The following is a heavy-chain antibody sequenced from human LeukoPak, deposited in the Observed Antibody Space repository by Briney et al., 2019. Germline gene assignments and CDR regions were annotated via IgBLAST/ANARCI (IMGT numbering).Heavy chain of an antibody. J-gene: IGHJ5*02. CDR3: ARASGWSLACFDP. Sequence: SETLSLTCTVSGYSISSGYYWGWIRQPPGKGLEWIGSIYYSGSTYYNPSLKSRVTMSADTSNNQFSLNLSSVTAADTAVYYCARASGWSLACFDPWGQGTLVTVSS. CDR1: GYSISSGYY. CDR2: IYYSGST. D-gene: IGHD6-19*01. V-gene: IGHV4-38-2*02.